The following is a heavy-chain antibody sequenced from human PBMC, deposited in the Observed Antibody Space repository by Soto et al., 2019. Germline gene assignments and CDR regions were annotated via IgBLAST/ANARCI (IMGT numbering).Heavy chain of an antibody. CDR2: IYTSGST. CDR3: AGAYYDFWSGPIGGVNRFDP. Sequence: PSETLSLTCTVSGGSISSYYWSWIRQPAGKGLEWIGRIYTSGSTNYNPSLKSRVTMSVGTSKNQFSLKLSSVTAADTAVYYCAGAYYDFWSGPIGGVNRFDPWGQGTLVTVSS. V-gene: IGHV4-4*07. J-gene: IGHJ5*02. D-gene: IGHD3-3*01. CDR1: GGSISSYY.